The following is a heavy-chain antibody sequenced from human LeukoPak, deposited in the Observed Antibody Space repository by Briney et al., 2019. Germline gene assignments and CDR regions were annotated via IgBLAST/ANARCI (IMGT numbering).Heavy chain of an antibody. CDR2: FDPEDGET. V-gene: IGHV1-24*01. D-gene: IGHD3-22*01. J-gene: IGHJ3*02. Sequence: GASVKVSCKVSGYTLTELSMHWVRQAPGKGLEWMGGFDPEDGETIYARKFQGRVTMTEDTSTDTAYMELSSLRSEDTTVYYCATDLDSSGYFGAFDIWGQGTMVTVSS. CDR3: ATDLDSSGYFGAFDI. CDR1: GYTLTELS.